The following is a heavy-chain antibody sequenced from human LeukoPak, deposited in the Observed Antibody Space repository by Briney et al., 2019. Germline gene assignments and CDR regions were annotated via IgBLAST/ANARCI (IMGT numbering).Heavy chain of an antibody. CDR2: ISGGGDGA. Sequence: GGSLRLSCAASGFSFSTCAMNWVRQAPGKGLEWVSTISGGGDGALYADSVKGRFTISRDNSKSTLYLQMNSLRAEDTAVYYCAKATFASSWNLYFDYWGQGTLVTVSS. D-gene: IGHD6-13*01. J-gene: IGHJ4*02. CDR1: GFSFSTCA. CDR3: AKATFASSWNLYFDY. V-gene: IGHV3-23*01.